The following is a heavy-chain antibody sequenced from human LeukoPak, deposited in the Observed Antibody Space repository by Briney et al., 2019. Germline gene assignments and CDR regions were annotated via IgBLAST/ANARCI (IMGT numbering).Heavy chain of an antibody. CDR1: GFIFSNYR. J-gene: IGHJ6*02. V-gene: IGHV3-21*06. Sequence: GGALILSWAAAGFIFSNYRMNWGRQAPGEGLGWGSSITSSSSYIYYADSVKGRFTISRDNAKTSLYMQMNSLRAEDTAVYYCSRDLSLQFHYYGIGVWGHGTPVTVSS. CDR3: SRDLSLQFHYYGIGV. CDR2: ITSSSSYI. D-gene: IGHD4-4*01.